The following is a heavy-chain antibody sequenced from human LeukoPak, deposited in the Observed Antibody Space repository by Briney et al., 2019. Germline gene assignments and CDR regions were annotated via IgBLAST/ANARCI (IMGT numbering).Heavy chain of an antibody. CDR2: IYTSENT. D-gene: IGHD1-26*01. CDR1: GDSLTSSY. V-gene: IGHV4-4*07. J-gene: IGHJ4*02. CDR3: ARGASGSSHQFDY. Sequence: SETLSLTCTVSGDSLTSSYWSWIRQPAGKGLEWIGRIYTSENTNYNPSLKSRVTMSLDTSKNQFSLKLSSVTAADTAVYYCARGASGSSHQFDYWGQGTLVTVSS.